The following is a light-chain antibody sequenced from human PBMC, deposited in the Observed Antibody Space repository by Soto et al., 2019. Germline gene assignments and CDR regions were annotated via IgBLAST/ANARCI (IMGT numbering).Light chain of an antibody. CDR1: QSVSSN. J-gene: IGKJ1*01. Sequence: EIVMTQSPATLSVSPGERATLSCRASQSVSSNLAWYQQKPGQAPRLLIYGASTRATGIPARFSGSRSGTAFTLTVSSLQSEDFPLYYCQQYNNWPRTFGQGTKVEIK. CDR3: QQYNNWPRT. CDR2: GAS. V-gene: IGKV3-15*01.